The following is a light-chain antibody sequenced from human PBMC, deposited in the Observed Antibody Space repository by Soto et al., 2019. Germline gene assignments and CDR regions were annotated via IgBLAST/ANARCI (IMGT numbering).Light chain of an antibody. CDR3: QQYCSYPFT. CDR2: AAS. CDR1: QGISSY. V-gene: IGKV1-8*01. Sequence: AIRMTQSPSSLSASTGDRVTITCRASQGISSYLAWYQQKPGKAPKLLIYAASTLQSWVPSRFSGSGSGTDFTLTINCLQSEDFAAYYCQQYCSYPFTFGPGTKVEIK. J-gene: IGKJ3*01.